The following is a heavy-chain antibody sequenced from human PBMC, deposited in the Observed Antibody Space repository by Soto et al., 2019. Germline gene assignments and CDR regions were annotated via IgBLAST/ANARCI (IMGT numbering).Heavy chain of an antibody. V-gene: IGHV4-34*01. CDR2: INHSGST. Sequence: EPLSLTCAVYGGSFSGYYWSWIRQPPGKGLEWIGEINHSGSTNYNPSLKSRVTISVDTSKNQFSLKLSSVTAADTAVYYCARGLRITMVRGVINSYYFDYWGQGTLVTVSS. D-gene: IGHD3-10*01. J-gene: IGHJ4*02. CDR1: GGSFSGYY. CDR3: ARGLRITMVRGVINSYYFDY.